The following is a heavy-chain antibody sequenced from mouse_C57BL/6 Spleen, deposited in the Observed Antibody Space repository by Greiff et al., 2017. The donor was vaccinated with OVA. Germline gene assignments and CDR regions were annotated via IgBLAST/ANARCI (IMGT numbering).Heavy chain of an antibody. CDR3: ARYDYAENYAMDY. J-gene: IGHJ4*01. CDR2: INPNNGGT. D-gene: IGHD2-4*01. Sequence: EVQLQESGPELVKPGASVKIPCKASGYTFTDYNMDWVKQSHGKSLEWIGDINPNNGGTIYNQKFKGKATLTVDKSSSTAYMELRSLTSEDTAVYYCARYDYAENYAMDYWGQGTSVTVSS. V-gene: IGHV1-18*01. CDR1: GYTFTDYN.